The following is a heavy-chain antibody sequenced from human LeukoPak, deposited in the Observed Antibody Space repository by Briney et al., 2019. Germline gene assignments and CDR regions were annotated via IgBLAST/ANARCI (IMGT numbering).Heavy chain of an antibody. Sequence: SSETLSLTCTVSGGSISSSSYYWGWIRQPPGKGLEWIGSIYYRGNTNNNPSLKSLATISVNTSNNQFFLKLSSVTAAHTAVYYCASYSNTAMVRDYDYWGQGTLVTVSS. CDR2: IYYRGNT. CDR1: GGSISSSSYY. V-gene: IGHV4-39*07. J-gene: IGHJ4*02. CDR3: ASYSNTAMVRDYDY. D-gene: IGHD5-18*01.